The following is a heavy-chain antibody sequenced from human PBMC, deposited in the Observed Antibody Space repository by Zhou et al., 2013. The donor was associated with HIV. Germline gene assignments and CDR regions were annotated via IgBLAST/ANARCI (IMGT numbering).Heavy chain of an antibody. CDR1: GFTFSTYW. J-gene: IGHJ3*02. D-gene: IGHD1-26*01. CDR3: TRDWSPVYNGNYCDALDI. V-gene: IGHV3-7*01. Sequence: EVQLVESGGGLVQPGGSLRLSCAASGFTFSTYWMTWVRQAPGKGLEWVANIKKDGSGKNYADSVRGRFTVSRDNAKMSLYLQMNSLRADDTAVYYCTRDWSPVYNGNYCDALDIWGQGTVVTVSS. CDR2: IKKDGSGK.